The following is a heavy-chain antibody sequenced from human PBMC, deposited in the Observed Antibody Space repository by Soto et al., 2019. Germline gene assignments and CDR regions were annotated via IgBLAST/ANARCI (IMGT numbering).Heavy chain of an antibody. CDR2: INHSGVT. V-gene: IGHV4-4*02. Sequence: PSETLSLTCSVSGDSITNNKRWSWIRQPPGKGLEWIGEINHSGVTNYKPSLKRRVTISVDTSKNQFSLQLKSVTAADTALYYCARFSGSSYYAMDVWGQGSTVTVSS. CDR3: ARFSGSSYYAMDV. D-gene: IGHD6-19*01. J-gene: IGHJ6*02. CDR1: GDSITNNKR.